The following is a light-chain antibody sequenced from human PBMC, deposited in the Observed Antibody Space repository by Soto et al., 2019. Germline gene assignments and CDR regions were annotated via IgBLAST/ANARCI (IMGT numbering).Light chain of an antibody. CDR3: QSYDSSMSGYV. CDR1: SSNIGAGYD. V-gene: IGLV1-40*01. Sequence: QCVLSQPPSVSGAPWHRVTISRTGSSSNIGAGYDVHWYKQLPGTAPKPLIYVNTKRPSGVPGRFSGSKSGTSASLAITGLQAEDEADYYCQSYDSSMSGYVFGTGTKVTVL. CDR2: VNT. J-gene: IGLJ1*01.